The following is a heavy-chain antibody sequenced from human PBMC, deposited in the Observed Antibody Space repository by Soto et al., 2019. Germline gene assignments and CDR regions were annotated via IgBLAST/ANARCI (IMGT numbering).Heavy chain of an antibody. Sequence: QMQLEESGGGVVQPGRSLRLSCVASGFTFSHYGMHWVRQAPGKGLEWVAVIWHHGGNNYYADSVKGRFTISRDNARNTLSLQMDSLRGQDTGVYYCVSDETQLERRPSYGKDVWGRGTTVIVSS. CDR3: VSDETQLERRPSYGKDV. V-gene: IGHV3-33*01. CDR2: IWHHGGNN. J-gene: IGHJ6*02. D-gene: IGHD1-1*01. CDR1: GFTFSHYG.